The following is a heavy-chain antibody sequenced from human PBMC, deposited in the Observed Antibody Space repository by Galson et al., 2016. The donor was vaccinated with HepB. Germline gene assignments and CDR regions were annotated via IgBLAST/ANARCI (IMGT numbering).Heavy chain of an antibody. CDR2: ISYDGTYQ. Sequence: SLRLSCAASGYRFSGQAMHWVRQAPGKGLAWVAVISYDGTYQLYADSVRGPFTISRDNSKHTLYLQMNSLRAEDTAVYYCAKELWLFRHPGVGYLDYWGQGTLVTVSS. D-gene: IGHD2-21*01. CDR3: AKELWLFRHPGVGYLDY. V-gene: IGHV3-30*04. CDR1: GYRFSGQA. J-gene: IGHJ4*02.